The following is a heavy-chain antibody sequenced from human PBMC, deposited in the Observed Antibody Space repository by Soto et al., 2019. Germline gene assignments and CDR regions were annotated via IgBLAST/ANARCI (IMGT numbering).Heavy chain of an antibody. V-gene: IGHV4-59*01. J-gene: IGHJ4*02. CDR2: IYYNGNT. CDR1: GGSISSDY. Sequence: QVHLQESGPGLVKPSETLSLTCTVYGGSISSDYWTWIRQPPGERLEWIGYIYYNGNTNYNSSLKRRVTISIDTSKNQFSLKLSSVTAADTAVYFCARLAYSSGFTFDYWGRGTLVTVSS. D-gene: IGHD5-18*01. CDR3: ARLAYSSGFTFDY.